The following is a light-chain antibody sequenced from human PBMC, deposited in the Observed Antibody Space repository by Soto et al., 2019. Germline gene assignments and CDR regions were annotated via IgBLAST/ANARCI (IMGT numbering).Light chain of an antibody. Sequence: ILLTQSPCTLSLSPGERATLSCRASQSVSSSYLAWYQQKPGQAPRLLIYGASSRATGIPDRFSGSGSGTDFTLTISRLEPEDFAVYYCQQYGSSSGFGPGTKVDIK. CDR3: QQYGSSSG. V-gene: IGKV3-20*01. CDR1: QSVSSSY. CDR2: GAS. J-gene: IGKJ3*01.